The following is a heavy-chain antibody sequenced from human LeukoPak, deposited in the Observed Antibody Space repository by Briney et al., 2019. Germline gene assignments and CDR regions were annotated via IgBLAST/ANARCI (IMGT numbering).Heavy chain of an antibody. V-gene: IGHV4-39*07. D-gene: IGHD2-21*02. J-gene: IGHJ3*02. Sequence: SETLSLTCTVSGGSISSTTYYWSWIRQPPGKGLEWIATIYYSGSTYYNPSLKSRLTISVDTSKNQFSLRLSSVTAADTAVYYCARDCGGDCSDAFDIWGQGTMVTVSS. CDR3: ARDCGGDCSDAFDI. CDR1: GGSISSTTYY. CDR2: IYYSGST.